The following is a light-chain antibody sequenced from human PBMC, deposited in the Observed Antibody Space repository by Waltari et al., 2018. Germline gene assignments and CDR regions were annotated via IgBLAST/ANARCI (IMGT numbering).Light chain of an antibody. CDR3: QQYYSSPRT. Sequence: DIVMTQSPDSLAVSLGERATINCKSSQIVLYNSNNKNYLAWYQQKPGPPPKLLIYWASTRQSGVPDRFSGGGSGTDFTLTISSLQAEDVAVYYCQQYYSSPRTFGQGTKVEIK. V-gene: IGKV4-1*01. CDR1: QIVLYNSNNKNY. J-gene: IGKJ1*01. CDR2: WAS.